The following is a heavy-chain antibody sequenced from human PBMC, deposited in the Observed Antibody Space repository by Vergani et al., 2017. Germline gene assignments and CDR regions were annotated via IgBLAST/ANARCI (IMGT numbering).Heavy chain of an antibody. CDR1: GGSISSGGYY. V-gene: IGHV4-31*03. J-gene: IGHJ4*02. Sequence: QVQLQQWGAGLVKPSQTLSLTCTVSGGSISSGGYYWSWIRQHPGKGLEWIGYIYYSGSTYYNPSLKSRVTISVDTSKNQFSLKLSSVTAADTAVYYCAREDYSSSWVFDYWGQGTLVTVSS. D-gene: IGHD6-13*01. CDR3: AREDYSSSWVFDY. CDR2: IYYSGST.